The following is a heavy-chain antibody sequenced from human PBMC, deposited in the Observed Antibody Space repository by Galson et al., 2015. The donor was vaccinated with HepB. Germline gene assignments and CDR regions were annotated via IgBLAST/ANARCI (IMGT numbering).Heavy chain of an antibody. Sequence: ETLSLTCAVYGGSFSGYYWSWIRQPPGKGLEWIGEINHSGSTNYNPSLKSRVTISVDTSKNQFSLKLSSVTAADTAVYYCARGGISQYYDDSSQHRFDYWGQGTLVTVSS. CDR1: GGSFSGYY. V-gene: IGHV4-34*01. CDR3: ARGGISQYYDDSSQHRFDY. D-gene: IGHD3-22*01. CDR2: INHSGST. J-gene: IGHJ4*02.